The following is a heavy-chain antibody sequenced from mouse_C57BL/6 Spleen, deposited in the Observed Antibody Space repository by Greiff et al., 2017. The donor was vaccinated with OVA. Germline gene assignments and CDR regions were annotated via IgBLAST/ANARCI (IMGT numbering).Heavy chain of an antibody. Sequence: QVQLQQSGAELVKPGASVKISCKASGYAFSSYWMNWVKQRPGKGLEWIGQIYPGDGDTNYNGKFKGKATLTADKSSSTAYMQLSSLTSEDSAVYFCARSGLRRYAMDYWGQGTSVTVSS. CDR1: GYAFSSYW. CDR3: ARSGLRRYAMDY. V-gene: IGHV1-80*01. J-gene: IGHJ4*01. D-gene: IGHD2-4*01. CDR2: IYPGDGDT.